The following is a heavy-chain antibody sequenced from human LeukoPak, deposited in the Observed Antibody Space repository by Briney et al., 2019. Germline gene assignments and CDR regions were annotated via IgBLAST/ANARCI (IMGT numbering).Heavy chain of an antibody. CDR3: ARVKSYDFWSGYSTPTYYFDY. Sequence: PSEILSLTCTVSGGSISSYYWSWIRQPPGKGLEWIGYIYYSGSTNYNPSLKSRVTISVDTSKNQFSLKLSSVTAADTAVYYCARVKSYDFWSGYSTPTYYFDYWGQGTLVTVSS. CDR1: GGSISSYY. D-gene: IGHD3-3*01. J-gene: IGHJ4*02. V-gene: IGHV4-59*01. CDR2: IYYSGST.